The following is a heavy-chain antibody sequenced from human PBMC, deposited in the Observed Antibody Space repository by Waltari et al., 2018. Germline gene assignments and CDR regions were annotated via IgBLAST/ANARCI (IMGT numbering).Heavy chain of an antibody. CDR2: IYYSGST. J-gene: IGHJ3*02. CDR1: GGSISSGGYY. V-gene: IGHV4-31*03. Sequence: QVQLQESGPGLVKPSQTLSLTCTVSGGSISSGGYYWSWIRQHPGKGLEWIGYIYYSGSTYYNPSLNSRVTISVDTSKNQFSLKLSSVTAADTAVYYCARGGYSYGYGAFDIWGQGTMVTVSS. CDR3: ARGGYSYGYGAFDI. D-gene: IGHD5-18*01.